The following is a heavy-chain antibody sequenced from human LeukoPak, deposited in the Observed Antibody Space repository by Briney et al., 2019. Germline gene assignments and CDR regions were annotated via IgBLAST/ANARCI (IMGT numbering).Heavy chain of an antibody. J-gene: IGHJ4*02. V-gene: IGHV3-7*01. CDR3: ARDSNEKWTGNDY. CDR2: IKPDGSEE. CDR1: GFTFSSYA. D-gene: IGHD1-1*01. Sequence: GGSLRLSCAASGFTFSSYAMSWVRQAPGKGLEWMGDIKPDGSEEHYVDSVKGRFTISRDNAKNTLYLQMNSLRAEDTAVYYCARDSNEKWTGNDYWGQGTLVTVSS.